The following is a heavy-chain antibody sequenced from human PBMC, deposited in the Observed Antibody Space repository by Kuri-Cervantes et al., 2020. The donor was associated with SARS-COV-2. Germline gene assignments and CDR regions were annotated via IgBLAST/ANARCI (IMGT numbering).Heavy chain of an antibody. CDR2: INHSGST. D-gene: IGHD2-2*01. J-gene: IGHJ6*03. V-gene: IGHV4-34*01. Sequence: SQTLSLTCAVYGGSFSGYYWSWIRQPPGKGLEWIGEINHSGSTNYNPSLKSRVTISVDTSKNQFSLKLSSVTAADTAVYYCARGGDCSSTSCLFSYYYYYMDVWGKGTTVTVSS. CDR1: GGSFSGYY. CDR3: ARGGDCSSTSCLFSYYYYYMDV.